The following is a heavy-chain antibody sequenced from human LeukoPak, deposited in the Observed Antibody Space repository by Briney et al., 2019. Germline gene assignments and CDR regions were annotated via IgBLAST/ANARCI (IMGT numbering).Heavy chain of an antibody. V-gene: IGHV3-66*01. Sequence: GGSLRLSCAGSGFTFSSHAMSWVRQAPGKGLEWVSVLYTGGSTYYADSVKGRFTISRDNSKNTLYLQMNSLRAEDTAVYYCARDRARVGAIDYWGQGTLVTVSS. CDR3: ARDRARVGAIDY. J-gene: IGHJ4*02. CDR2: LYTGGST. D-gene: IGHD1-26*01. CDR1: GFTFSSHA.